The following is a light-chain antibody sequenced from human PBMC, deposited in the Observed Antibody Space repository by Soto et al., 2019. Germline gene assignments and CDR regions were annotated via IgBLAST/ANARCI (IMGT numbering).Light chain of an antibody. CDR2: QTS. CDR3: QQYNNWPLT. J-gene: IGKJ5*01. Sequence: EIVLTQSPATLSSFPGDRVTLSCRASQYINTRLAWYQHRPGQAPRLLIYQTSIRAAGIPARFSASGSGTEFTLTITSLQSEDFAVYCCQQYNNWPLTFGPGTRLEIK. V-gene: IGKV3D-15*01. CDR1: QYINTR.